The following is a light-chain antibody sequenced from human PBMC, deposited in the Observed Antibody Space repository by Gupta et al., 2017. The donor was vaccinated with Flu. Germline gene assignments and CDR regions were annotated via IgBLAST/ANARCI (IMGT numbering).Light chain of an antibody. CDR1: EEINKY. Sequence: PSSLSASVGDSVTITCRASEEINKYLDWYQQKPGKAPHLLINTASKVTNGVPSRFSGGGYGTKFTLTISRRQPEDFANYYCQQRNNFPFTFGRGTXVEIK. CDR2: TAS. J-gene: IGKJ4*01. V-gene: IGKV1-39*01. CDR3: QQRNNFPFT.